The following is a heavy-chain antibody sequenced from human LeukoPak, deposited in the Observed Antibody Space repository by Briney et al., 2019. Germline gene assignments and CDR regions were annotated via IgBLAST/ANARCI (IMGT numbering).Heavy chain of an antibody. CDR1: GGSISSSSYY. V-gene: IGHV4-39*01. Sequence: SETLSLTCTVSGGSISSSSYYWGWIRQPPGKGLEWIGSIYYSGSTYYNPSLKSRVTISVDTSKNQFSLRLSSVTAADTAVYYCARAEEQLNFDYWGQGTLVTVSS. D-gene: IGHD6-6*01. CDR3: ARAEEQLNFDY. CDR2: IYYSGST. J-gene: IGHJ4*02.